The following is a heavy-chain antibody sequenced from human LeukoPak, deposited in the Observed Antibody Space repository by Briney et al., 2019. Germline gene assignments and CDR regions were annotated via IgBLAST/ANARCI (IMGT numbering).Heavy chain of an antibody. V-gene: IGHV3-23*01. J-gene: IGHJ6*02. Sequence: GGSLRLSCAASGFTFSTYAMSWVRQAPGKGLEWVSTISDSGANTYYADSVKGRFTISRDNSKNTLYLQMNSLRAEDTAVYYCAKGSYYYGMDVWGQGTTVTVSS. CDR1: GFTFSTYA. CDR2: ISDSGANT. CDR3: AKGSYYYGMDV.